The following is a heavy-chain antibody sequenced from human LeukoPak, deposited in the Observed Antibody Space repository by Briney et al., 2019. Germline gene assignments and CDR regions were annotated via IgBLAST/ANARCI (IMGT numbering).Heavy chain of an antibody. CDR1: GGSISSGGYY. CDR3: ARGLTYYYDSSGSGFDY. V-gene: IGHV4-31*03. CDR2: IYYSGST. Sequence: SQTLSLTCTVSGGSISSGGYYWSWIRQHPGKGLEWIGYIYYSGSTYYNPSLKSRVTISVDTSKNQFSLKLSSVTAADTAVYYCARGLTYYYDSSGSGFDYWGQGTLVTVSS. D-gene: IGHD3-22*01. J-gene: IGHJ4*02.